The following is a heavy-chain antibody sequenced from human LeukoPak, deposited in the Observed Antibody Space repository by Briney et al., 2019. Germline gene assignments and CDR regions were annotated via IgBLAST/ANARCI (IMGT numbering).Heavy chain of an antibody. D-gene: IGHD3-10*01. V-gene: IGHV3-53*01. CDR1: GFTVSSNY. CDR3: AKGARSYTSAFFDS. Sequence: GGSLRLSCAASGFTVSSNYMSWVRRAPGKGLEWVSGLSSTGLTTYYTPAVKGRFTISRDNSKNILYLDMNTLRAEDTAVYYCAKGARSYTSAFFDSWGQGTQVTVSS. CDR2: LSSTGLTT. J-gene: IGHJ4*02.